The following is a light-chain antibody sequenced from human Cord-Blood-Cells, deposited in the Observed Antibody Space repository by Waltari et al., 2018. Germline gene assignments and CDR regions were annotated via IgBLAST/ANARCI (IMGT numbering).Light chain of an antibody. Sequence: DIQMTQSPSTLSASVGDRVTITCRASQSISSWLAWYQQKPGKAPKLLIYKASSLESGVPSRFSGSGSETEFTLTISSLQPDDFATYYCQQYNPYWTFGQGTKVEIK. CDR1: QSISSW. J-gene: IGKJ1*01. CDR3: QQYNPYWT. V-gene: IGKV1-5*03. CDR2: KAS.